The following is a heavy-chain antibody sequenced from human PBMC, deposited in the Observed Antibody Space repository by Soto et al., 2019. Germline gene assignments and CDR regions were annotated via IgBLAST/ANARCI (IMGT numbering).Heavy chain of an antibody. CDR1: GYTFTGYY. CDR3: ANGNIAVAGAVGESGEPPRN. V-gene: IGHV1-2*02. CDR2: INPNSGGT. D-gene: IGHD6-13*01. Sequence: GASVKVSCKASGYTFTGYYMRWVRQAPGQGLEWMGWINPNSGGTNYAQKFQGRVTMTRDTSISTAYMELSRLRSDDTAVYYCANGNIAVAGAVGESGEPPRNWGQGTLVTVSS. J-gene: IGHJ4*02.